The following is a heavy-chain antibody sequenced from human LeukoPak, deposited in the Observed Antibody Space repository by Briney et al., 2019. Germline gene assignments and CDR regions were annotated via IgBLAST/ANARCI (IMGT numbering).Heavy chain of an antibody. D-gene: IGHD6-13*01. Sequence: SETLSLXCIISGGSISGEYWSWVRQPAGKGLEWVGRIYTSGSTNSNPSLKSRVTMSLDTPKNQFSLKLNSVTAADTAVYYCAREGIAAAEGTFDIWGRGTMVTVSS. CDR3: AREGIAAAEGTFDI. CDR2: IYTSGST. V-gene: IGHV4-4*07. CDR1: GGSISGEY. J-gene: IGHJ3*02.